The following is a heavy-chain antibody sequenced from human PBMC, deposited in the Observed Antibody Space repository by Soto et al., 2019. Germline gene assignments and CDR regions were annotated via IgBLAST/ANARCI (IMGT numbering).Heavy chain of an antibody. J-gene: IGHJ4*02. CDR2: IIPIFGTA. V-gene: IGHV1-69*13. D-gene: IGHD3-22*01. CDR1: GGTFSSYV. Sequence: GASVKVSCKASGGTFSSYVISWVRQAPGQGLEWMGGIIPIFGTANYAQKFQGRVTITADESTSTAYMELSSLRSEDTAVYYCSLGSSGYFLDFDYWGQGTLGTVSS. CDR3: SLGSSGYFLDFDY.